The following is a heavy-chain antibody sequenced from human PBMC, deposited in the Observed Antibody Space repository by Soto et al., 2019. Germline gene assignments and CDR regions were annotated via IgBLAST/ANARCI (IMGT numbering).Heavy chain of an antibody. J-gene: IGHJ4*02. D-gene: IGHD4-17*01. CDR3: ASRFDYGDYFGSDY. CDR1: GGTFSSYA. Sequence: GASVKVSCKASGGTFSSYAISWVRQAPGQGLEWMGGIIPIFGTANYAQKFQGRVTITADESTSTAYMELSSLRSEDTAVYYCASRFDYGDYFGSDYWGQGTLVTVS. V-gene: IGHV1-69*13. CDR2: IIPIFGTA.